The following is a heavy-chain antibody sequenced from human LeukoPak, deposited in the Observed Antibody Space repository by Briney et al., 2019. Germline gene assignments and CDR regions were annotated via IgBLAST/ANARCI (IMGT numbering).Heavy chain of an antibody. Sequence: ASVKVSCKASGYTFTSYYMHWVRQAPGQGLEWMGIINPSGGSTSNAQKFQGRVTMTRDTSTSTVYMELSSLRSEDTAVYYCARGGPRTVTTGHGFDYWGQGTLVTVSS. CDR1: GYTFTSYY. CDR3: ARGGPRTVTTGHGFDY. V-gene: IGHV1-46*01. CDR2: INPSGGST. D-gene: IGHD4-11*01. J-gene: IGHJ4*02.